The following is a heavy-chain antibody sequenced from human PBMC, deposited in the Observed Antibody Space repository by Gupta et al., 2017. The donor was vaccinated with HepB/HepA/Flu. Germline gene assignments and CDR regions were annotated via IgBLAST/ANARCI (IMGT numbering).Heavy chain of an antibody. CDR2: IKSISGGGTT. CDR3: TTCSGYGLDY. D-gene: IGHD5-12*01. Sequence: EVQLVESGGGLVKPGGSLRLSCAASGFTFNNAWMTWVRQAPGKGLEWVGRIKSISGGGTTDDTAPVKGRFTISRDDSKNTLYLQMNSLKTEDTAVYYCTTCSGYGLDYWGQGTLVTVSS. CDR1: GFTFNNAW. V-gene: IGHV3-15*01. J-gene: IGHJ4*02.